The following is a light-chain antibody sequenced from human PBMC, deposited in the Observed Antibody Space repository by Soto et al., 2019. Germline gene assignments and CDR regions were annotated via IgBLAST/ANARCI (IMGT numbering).Light chain of an antibody. CDR1: QSVSIN. CDR3: QQYVSSPWA. Sequence: ILLTQSPSTLSVSPGERATLSCRASQSVSINLAWYKQKPGQPPRLLRYGASRRATGIPDRFTGSGSGTDFTLTISRLEPEDFAVYYCQQYVSSPWAFGQGTKVDI. CDR2: GAS. V-gene: IGKV3-20*01. J-gene: IGKJ1*01.